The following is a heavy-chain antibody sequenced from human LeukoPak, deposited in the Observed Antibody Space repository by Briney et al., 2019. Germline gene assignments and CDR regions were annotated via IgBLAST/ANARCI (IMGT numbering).Heavy chain of an antibody. CDR2: IIPILGIA. CDR3: ARGYSYLPNYYGMDV. J-gene: IGHJ6*02. V-gene: IGHV1-69*04. CDR1: GGTFSSYA. Sequence: ASVKVSCKASGGTFSSYAISWVRQAPGQGREWMGRIIPILGIANYAQKFQGRVTITADKSTSTAYMELSSLRSEDTAVYYCARGYSYLPNYYGMDVWGQGTTVTVSS. D-gene: IGHD5-18*01.